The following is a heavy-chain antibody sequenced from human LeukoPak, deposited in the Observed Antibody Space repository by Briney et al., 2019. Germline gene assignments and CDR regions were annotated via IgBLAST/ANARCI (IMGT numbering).Heavy chain of an antibody. Sequence: GGSLRLSCAASGFTFSSYEMNWVRQAPGKGLEWVSYISSSGSTIYYADSVKGRFTISRDNAKNSLYLQMNSLRAEDTAVYYCAKIRETSYYGSGSASRYYMDVWGKGTTVTISS. V-gene: IGHV3-48*03. D-gene: IGHD3-10*01. CDR3: AKIRETSYYGSGSASRYYMDV. CDR1: GFTFSSYE. CDR2: ISSSGSTI. J-gene: IGHJ6*03.